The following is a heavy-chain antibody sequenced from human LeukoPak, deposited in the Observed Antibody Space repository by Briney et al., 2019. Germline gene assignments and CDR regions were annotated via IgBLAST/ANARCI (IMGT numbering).Heavy chain of an antibody. J-gene: IGHJ4*02. Sequence: GGSLRLSCAASGFTFSSYEMNWVRQAPGKGLEWVSYINSGGSTLYYADSVKGRFTISRVNAKNSLYLQMNSLRAEDTAVYYCARIHNLGILAHFDYWGQGTLVTVSS. CDR3: ARIHNLGILAHFDY. CDR2: INSGGSTL. D-gene: IGHD1-1*01. CDR1: GFTFSSYE. V-gene: IGHV3-48*03.